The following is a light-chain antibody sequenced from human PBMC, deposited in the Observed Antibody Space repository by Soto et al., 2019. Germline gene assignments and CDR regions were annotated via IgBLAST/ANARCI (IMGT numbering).Light chain of an antibody. Sequence: EIVMTQSPATLSVSPGERATISCRASQSVSNNLAWYQQKLGQAPRLLIYGASTRVTGIPARFSGSGSGTEFTLTISRLQSEDFAVYYCQQYNNWPPLTVGGGTKVEIK. CDR3: QQYNNWPPLT. J-gene: IGKJ4*01. CDR2: GAS. CDR1: QSVSNN. V-gene: IGKV3-15*01.